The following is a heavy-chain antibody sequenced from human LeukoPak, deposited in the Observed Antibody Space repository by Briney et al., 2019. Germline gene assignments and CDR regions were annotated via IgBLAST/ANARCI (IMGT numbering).Heavy chain of an antibody. Sequence: SGTLSLTCAVSGGSISSSNWWSWVRQPPGKGLEWIGEIYHSGSTNYNPSLKGRVTISVDKSKNQFSLKLSSVTAADTAVYYCARSGGIAVAGSFDYWGQGTLVTVSS. D-gene: IGHD6-19*01. J-gene: IGHJ4*02. CDR2: IYHSGST. CDR1: GGSISSSNW. V-gene: IGHV4-4*02. CDR3: ARSGGIAVAGSFDY.